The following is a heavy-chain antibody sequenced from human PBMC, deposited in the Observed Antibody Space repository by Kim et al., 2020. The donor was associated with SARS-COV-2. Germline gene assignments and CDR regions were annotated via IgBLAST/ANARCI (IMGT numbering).Heavy chain of an antibody. D-gene: IGHD2-15*01. CDR2: SYHTGSS. Sequence: SETLSLTCAVSGGSINNHYLSWIRQPPGKGLELIGYSYHTGSSNYNPSLESRGHISVDTAKNQFTLTLTSVTVAAAAVYYCSSGVSPVVGANWGQGT. V-gene: IGHV4-59*11. CDR3: SSGVSPVVGAN. J-gene: IGHJ4*02. CDR1: GGSINNHY.